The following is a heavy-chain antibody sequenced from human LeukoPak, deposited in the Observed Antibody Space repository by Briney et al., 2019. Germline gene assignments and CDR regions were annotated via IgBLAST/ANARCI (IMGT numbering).Heavy chain of an antibody. CDR3: ARGLAAAGTYVYYYYMDV. Sequence: ASVKVSCKASGGTFSSYAISWVRQAPGQGLEWMGGIIPIFGTANYAQKFQGRVTITTDESTSTAYMELSSLRSEDTAVYYCARGLAAAGTYVYYYYMDVWGKGTTVTVSS. CDR1: GGTFSSYA. CDR2: IIPIFGTA. J-gene: IGHJ6*03. D-gene: IGHD6-13*01. V-gene: IGHV1-69*05.